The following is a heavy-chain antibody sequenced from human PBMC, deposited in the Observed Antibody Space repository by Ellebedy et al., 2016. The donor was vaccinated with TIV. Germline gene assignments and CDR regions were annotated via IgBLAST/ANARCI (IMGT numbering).Heavy chain of an antibody. CDR3: ARRGPAAAPYYMDV. V-gene: IGHV3-53*01. CDR1: GFTVSDNY. CDR2: IDNDGIAI. Sequence: GGSLRLSXAASGFTVSDNYMNSVRQAPGKGLVWVSYIDNDGIAINYADSVKGRFTISRDDSKKTMYLQMNSLRAEDTAVYYCARRGPAAAPYYMDVWGKGTTVIVSS. D-gene: IGHD6-13*01. J-gene: IGHJ6*03.